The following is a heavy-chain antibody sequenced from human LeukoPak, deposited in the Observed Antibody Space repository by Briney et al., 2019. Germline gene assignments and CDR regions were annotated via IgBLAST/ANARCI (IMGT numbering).Heavy chain of an antibody. CDR2: IYYSGST. CDR1: GGSIGSSSYY. J-gene: IGHJ5*02. D-gene: IGHD1-26*01. Sequence: PSETLSLTCTVSGGSIGSSSYYWGWIRQPPGKGLEWIGSIYYSGSTYYNPSLKSRVTISVDTSKNQFSLKLSSVTAADTAVYYCASHSGSYRGDWFDPWGQGTLVTVSS. CDR3: ASHSGSYRGDWFDP. V-gene: IGHV4-39*07.